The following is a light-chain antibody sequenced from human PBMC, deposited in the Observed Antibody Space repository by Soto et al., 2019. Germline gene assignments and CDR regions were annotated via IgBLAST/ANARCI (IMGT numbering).Light chain of an antibody. V-gene: IGKV3-15*01. CDR2: GSS. Sequence: EIVLTQSPATLSVSPGERATLSCRASQSVSTNLAWYQQKLGQAPRVLIYGSSSRATGVPARFSGSGSGTEFTLTISSLQSEDFAVYYGQRYNSWPLTFGGGTKV. CDR1: QSVSTN. CDR3: QRYNSWPLT. J-gene: IGKJ4*01.